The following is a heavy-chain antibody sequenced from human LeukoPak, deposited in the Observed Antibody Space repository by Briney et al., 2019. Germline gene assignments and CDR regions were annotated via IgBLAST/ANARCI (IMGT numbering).Heavy chain of an antibody. CDR3: ARGEVATTYYYGMDV. J-gene: IGHJ6*02. V-gene: IGHV3-21*05. Sequence: GGSLRLSCVASGFTFRSYAMNWVRQAPGKGLEWVSYMSSDSSFINYADSVKGRFTISRDNARNSLFLQMDSPRADDTAVYYCARGEVATTYYYGMDVWGQGTTVTVSS. CDR1: GFTFRSYA. D-gene: IGHD5-12*01. CDR2: MSSDSSFI.